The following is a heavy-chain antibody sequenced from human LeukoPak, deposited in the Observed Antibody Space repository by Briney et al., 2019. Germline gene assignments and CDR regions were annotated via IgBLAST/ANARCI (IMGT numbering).Heavy chain of an antibody. D-gene: IGHD6-19*01. V-gene: IGHV3-48*04. Sequence: GGSLRLSCVASGFTLSTYSMNWIRQAPGKGLEWVSYISTTSSTIYYADSVKGRFTISRDNAKNSLYLQMNSLRAEDTAVYYCARDRTAVAGLYYFDYWGQGTLVTVSS. CDR1: GFTLSTYS. CDR3: ARDRTAVAGLYYFDY. J-gene: IGHJ4*02. CDR2: ISTTSSTI.